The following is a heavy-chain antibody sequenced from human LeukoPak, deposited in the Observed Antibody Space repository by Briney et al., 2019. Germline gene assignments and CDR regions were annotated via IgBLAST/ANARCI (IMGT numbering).Heavy chain of an antibody. J-gene: IGHJ4*02. V-gene: IGHV3-64*01. CDR2: ISSNGGST. CDR1: GFTFSSYA. D-gene: IGHD3-16*01. CDR3: AIGGDGGDY. Sequence: PGGSLRLSCAASGFTFSSYAMHWVRQAPGQGLEYVSAISSNGGSTYYANSVQGRFTISSDNSKNTLYLQMGSLRAEDMAVYYFAIGGDGGDYWGQGTLVTVSS.